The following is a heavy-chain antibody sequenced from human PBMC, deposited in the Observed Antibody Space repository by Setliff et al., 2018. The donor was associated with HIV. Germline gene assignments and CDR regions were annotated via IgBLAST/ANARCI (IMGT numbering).Heavy chain of an antibody. CDR3: VRASSGWYSAHDAFDF. CDR1: GGSFSDYY. D-gene: IGHD6-19*01. CDR2: IYYAGTT. Sequence: SETLSLTCVVYGGSFSDYYWSWIRQPPRKGLEWIGYIYYAGTTNYNPSLKSRVTISVDTSKNQFSLKLSSVTAADTAVYYCVRASSGWYSAHDAFDFWGQGTMVTVS. J-gene: IGHJ3*01. V-gene: IGHV4-59*01.